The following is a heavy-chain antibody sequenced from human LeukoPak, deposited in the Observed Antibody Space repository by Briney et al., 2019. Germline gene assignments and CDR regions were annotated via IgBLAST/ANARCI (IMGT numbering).Heavy chain of an antibody. CDR1: GFTFSSSA. J-gene: IGHJ4*02. CDR3: AKQLGYCSDGSCYFPY. Sequence: GGSLRLSCAASGFTFSSSAMSWVRQAPGKGLEWVSAISNNGGYTYYADSVQGRFTISRDNSKSTLCLQMNNLRAEDTAVYYCAKQLGYCSDGSCYFPYWGQGTLVTVSS. D-gene: IGHD2-15*01. CDR2: ISNNGGYT. V-gene: IGHV3-23*01.